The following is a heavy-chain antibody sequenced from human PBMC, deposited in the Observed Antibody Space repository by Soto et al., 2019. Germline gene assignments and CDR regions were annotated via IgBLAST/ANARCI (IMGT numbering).Heavy chain of an antibody. CDR2: IVVGSGNT. D-gene: IGHD6-13*01. CDR1: GCTFTSSA. CDR3: AAHRGYSSSWSYYYGMDV. V-gene: IGHV1-58*01. Sequence: SVKVSCKASGCTFTSSAVQWVRQARGQRLEWIGWIVVGSGNTNYAQKFQERVTITRDMSTSTAYMELSSLRSEDTAVYYCAAHRGYSSSWSYYYGMDVWGQGTTVTVSS. J-gene: IGHJ6*02.